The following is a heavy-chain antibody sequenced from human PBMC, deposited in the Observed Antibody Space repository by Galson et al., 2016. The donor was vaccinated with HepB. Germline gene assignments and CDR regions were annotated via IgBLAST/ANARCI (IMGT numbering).Heavy chain of an antibody. CDR1: GFTFSYYW. CDR2: INEEGTAK. J-gene: IGHJ4*02. CDR3: ARAADAGTVEN. Sequence: SLRLSCATSGFTFSYYWMSWVRQAPGKGLEWVANINEEGTAKYYVGSMEGRFTVSRDNAKKTLYLRMNSLQAEDTAVYDCARAADAGTVENWGQGTLVIVSS. V-gene: IGHV3-7*04. D-gene: IGHD1-1*01.